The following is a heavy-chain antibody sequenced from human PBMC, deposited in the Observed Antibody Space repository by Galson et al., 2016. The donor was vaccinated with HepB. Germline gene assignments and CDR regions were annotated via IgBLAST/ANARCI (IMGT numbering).Heavy chain of an antibody. CDR1: GFTFTTYT. CDR3: ARATAVRAVAGYYFYYAMDV. Sequence: SLRLSCAASGFTFTTYTMNWVRQAPGKGLEWVSSVSSGSSYIHYADSVKDRFTISRDNAKNSVYLQMNSLRAEDTAVYYCARATAVRAVAGYYFYYAMDVWGQGTTVTVSS. D-gene: IGHD6-19*01. J-gene: IGHJ6*02. V-gene: IGHV3-21*01. CDR2: VSSGSSYI.